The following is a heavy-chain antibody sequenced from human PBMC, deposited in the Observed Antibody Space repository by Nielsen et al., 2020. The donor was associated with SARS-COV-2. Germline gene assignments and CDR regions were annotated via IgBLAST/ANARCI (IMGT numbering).Heavy chain of an antibody. V-gene: IGHV1-46*01. Sequence: ASVQVSCKASGYTFTNNYMHWVRQAPGQGLEWMGLINPTNGGTTYAQKFQGRVTMTRDTSTSTVYMELSSLRSDDTAVYYRARDSSGTYRRVDYWGQGTLVTVSS. CDR1: GYTFTNNY. CDR3: ARDSSGTYRRVDY. CDR2: INPTNGGT. J-gene: IGHJ4*02. D-gene: IGHD3-22*01.